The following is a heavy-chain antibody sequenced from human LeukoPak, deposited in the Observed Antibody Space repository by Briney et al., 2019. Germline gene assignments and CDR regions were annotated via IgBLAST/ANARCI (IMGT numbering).Heavy chain of an antibody. D-gene: IGHD2-21*01. V-gene: IGHV4-34*01. J-gene: IGHJ4*02. Sequence: PSETLSLTCTVSGGSVTTDYWSWIRQPPGKGLEWIGEINHSGSTNYNPSLKSRVTISVDTSKNQFSLKLSSVTAADTAVYYCAREEGGDRFRLFDYWGQGTLVTVSS. CDR3: AREEGGDRFRLFDY. CDR2: INHSGST. CDR1: GGSVTTDY.